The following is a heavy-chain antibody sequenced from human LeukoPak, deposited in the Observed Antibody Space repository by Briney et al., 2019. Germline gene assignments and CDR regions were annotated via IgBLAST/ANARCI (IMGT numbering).Heavy chain of an antibody. V-gene: IGHV3-21*01. Sequence: GGSLRLSCAASGFTFSSYPMNWVRQTPGKGLEWVSSISSSGTYIYYAASVKGRFTISRDNAKNSLYPQMNSLRAEDTAVYYCARDFSLPESIWGQGTLVTVSS. J-gene: IGHJ4*02. D-gene: IGHD2/OR15-2a*01. CDR1: GFTFSSYP. CDR2: ISSSGTYI. CDR3: ARDFSLPESI.